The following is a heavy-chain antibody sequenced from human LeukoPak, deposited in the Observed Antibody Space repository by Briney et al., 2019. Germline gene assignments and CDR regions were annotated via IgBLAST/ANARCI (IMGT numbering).Heavy chain of an antibody. D-gene: IGHD3-3*01. CDR3: AKAQANYDFWSGYFDY. CDR2: ISWNSGSI. CDR1: GFTFDDYA. J-gene: IGHJ4*02. V-gene: IGHV3-9*01. Sequence: GGSLRLPCAASGFTFDDYAMHWVRQAPGKGLEWVSGISWNSGSIGYADSVKGRFTISRDNAKNSLYLQMNSLRAEDTALYYCAKAQANYDFWSGYFDYWGQGTLVTVSS.